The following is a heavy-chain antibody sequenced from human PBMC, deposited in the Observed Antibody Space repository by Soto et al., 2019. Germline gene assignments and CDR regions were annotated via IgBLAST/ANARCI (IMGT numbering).Heavy chain of an antibody. CDR2: MSFDGSRQ. J-gene: IGHJ4*02. CDR1: GFTLSGND. Sequence: VQLVESGGGVVQPGGSLRLSCAASGFTLSGNDMHWVRQAPGKGPEWVAVMSFDGSRQYYADSVKGRFTISRDTSKTTLYLYMNILTPEDTAVYFCARGRGYASWSTSDCWGQGALVTVSS. V-gene: IGHV3-30*03. CDR3: ARGRGYASWSTSDC. D-gene: IGHD2-2*01.